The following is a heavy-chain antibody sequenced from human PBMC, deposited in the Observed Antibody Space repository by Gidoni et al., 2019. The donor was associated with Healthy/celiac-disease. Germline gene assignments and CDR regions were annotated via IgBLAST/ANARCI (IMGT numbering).Heavy chain of an antibody. CDR1: GGSISSTNYY. Sequence: QLQLQESGPGLGKPSETLSPACTVHGGSISSTNYYWGWILQPPGKGMEWIESIYYSGSTYYNPSLKSRVTISVDTSKNQFSLKLSSVTAADTAVYYCARRFITIFGVVIIPGWFDPWGQGTLVTVSS. D-gene: IGHD3-3*01. CDR2: IYYSGST. V-gene: IGHV4-39*07. J-gene: IGHJ5*02. CDR3: ARRFITIFGVVIIPGWFDP.